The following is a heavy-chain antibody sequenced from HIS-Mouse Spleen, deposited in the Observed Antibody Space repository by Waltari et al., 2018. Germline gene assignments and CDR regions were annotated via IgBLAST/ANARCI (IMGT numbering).Heavy chain of an antibody. CDR2: INPNSGGT. CDR3: ARGNYYGSGIPMGGRLDY. D-gene: IGHD3-10*01. CDR1: GYTFTVYY. Sequence: QVQLVQSGAEVKKPVASVKVSCKASGYTFTVYYLPWVREDPCHGLEWMGWINPNSGGTNYAQKFQGRVTMTRDTSISTAYMELSRLRSDDTAVYYCARGNYYGSGIPMGGRLDYWGQGTLVTVSS. J-gene: IGHJ4*02. V-gene: IGHV1-2*02.